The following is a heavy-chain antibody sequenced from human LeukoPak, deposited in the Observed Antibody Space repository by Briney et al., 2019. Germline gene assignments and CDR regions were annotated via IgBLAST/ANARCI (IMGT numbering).Heavy chain of an antibody. J-gene: IGHJ5*02. V-gene: IGHV3-7*01. CDR3: ARDKIEAAVSGSLFDH. CDR1: GFTFNMYW. Sequence: GGSLRLSCAASGFTFNMYWMTWVRRAPGKGLEWVANIKHDGSEKNYVDSVKGRFTISRDNAKNSLYMQMNSLRAEDTAVYYCARDKIEAAVSGSLFDHWGQGTLVTVSS. CDR2: IKHDGSEK. D-gene: IGHD6-13*01.